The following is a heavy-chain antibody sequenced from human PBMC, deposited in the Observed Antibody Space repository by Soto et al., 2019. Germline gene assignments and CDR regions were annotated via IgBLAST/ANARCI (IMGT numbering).Heavy chain of an antibody. D-gene: IGHD2-2*02. CDR1: GYTFTSHG. CDR3: ARARYCASPSCYKHYYYGMDT. Sequence: ASVKVSCKASGYTFTSHGISWVRQAPGQGLERLGWISTYNSRTHYAQKVQGRVTMTTDTSTSTAHLDLRSLTFDDTAVYYCARARYCASPSCYKHYYYGMDTWGQGTTVTVSS. CDR2: ISTYNSRT. V-gene: IGHV1-18*04. J-gene: IGHJ6*02.